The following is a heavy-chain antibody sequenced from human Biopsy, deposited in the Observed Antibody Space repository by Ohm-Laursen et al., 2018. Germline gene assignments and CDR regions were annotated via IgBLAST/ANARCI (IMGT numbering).Heavy chain of an antibody. D-gene: IGHD5-24*01. Sequence: SVKVSCHASGGPFNNHAFSWVRQAPGQGLEWLGRIVPILGTVNYAQRFQGRVALTADKSTGTAYMELNRLISDDTAVYYCATDADGYYTEFDFWGQGTLITVSS. CDR3: ATDADGYYTEFDF. V-gene: IGHV1-69*04. CDR1: GGPFNNHA. J-gene: IGHJ4*02. CDR2: IVPILGTV.